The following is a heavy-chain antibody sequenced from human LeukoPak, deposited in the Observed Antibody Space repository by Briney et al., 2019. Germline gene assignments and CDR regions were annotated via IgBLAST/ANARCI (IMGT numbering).Heavy chain of an antibody. CDR2: VFYNGAT. CDR3: ARDLYCHFGCFLYHYYTDV. V-gene: IGHV4-39*07. D-gene: IGHD3-16*01. J-gene: IGHJ6*03. CDR1: GGSISSSIYY. Sequence: SETLSLTCIVSGGSISSSIYYWAWVRQPPGKGLEWIGTVFYNGATQYSPSLRSRVTMSIDTSKNQFSLKLNSVTAADTAVYYCARDLYCHFGCFLYHYYTDVWGRGTTVTVSS.